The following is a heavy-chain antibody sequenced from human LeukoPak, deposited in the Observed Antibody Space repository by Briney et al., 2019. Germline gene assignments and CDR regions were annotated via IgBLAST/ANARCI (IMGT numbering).Heavy chain of an antibody. D-gene: IGHD2-8*01. CDR3: ARDYDGVRGHW. CDR2: IKEDGSVT. CDR1: GFTFSNYW. V-gene: IGHV3-7*04. Sequence: GGSLRLSCAASGFTFSNYWMSWVRQAPGKGLEWVANIKEDGSVTYYVDSVKGRFTVSRDNAKSSLYLQMNSLRVEDTAIYYCARDYDGVRGHWWGQGTLVTVSS. J-gene: IGHJ4*02.